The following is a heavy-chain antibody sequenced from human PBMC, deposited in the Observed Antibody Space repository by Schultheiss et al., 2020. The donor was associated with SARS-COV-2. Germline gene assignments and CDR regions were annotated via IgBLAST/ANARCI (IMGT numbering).Heavy chain of an antibody. CDR3: AKAVAGSQAPDY. CDR1: GGSISSSNW. V-gene: IGHV4-4*02. D-gene: IGHD6-19*01. CDR2: VSESGST. Sequence: SETLSLTCAVSGGSISSSNWWSWVRQPPGKGLEWIGEVSESGSTSYNPSLKSRVTISVDTSKNQFSLKLSSVTAADTAVYYCAKAVAGSQAPDYWGQGTLVTVSS. J-gene: IGHJ4*02.